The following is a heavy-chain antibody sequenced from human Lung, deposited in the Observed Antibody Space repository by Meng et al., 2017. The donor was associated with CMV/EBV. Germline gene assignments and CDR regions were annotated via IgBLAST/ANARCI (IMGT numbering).Heavy chain of an antibody. J-gene: IGHJ5*02. CDR1: GGPISSYY. D-gene: IGHD3-3*01. CDR2: IYYSGST. V-gene: IGHV4-59*01. Sequence: SETLSLXCTVSGGPISSYYWSWIRQPPGKGLEWIGYIYYSGSTNYNPSLKSRVTISVDTSKNQFSLKLSSVTAADTAVYYCAREVKGSYDFWSGYNWFDPWXQGTLVTVSS. CDR3: AREVKGSYDFWSGYNWFDP.